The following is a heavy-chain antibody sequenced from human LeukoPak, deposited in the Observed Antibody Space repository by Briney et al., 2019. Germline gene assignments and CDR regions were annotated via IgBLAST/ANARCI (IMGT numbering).Heavy chain of an antibody. CDR2: IYSGDNT. CDR1: GFSVGTNY. Sequence: GGSLRLSCAASGFSVGTNYMTWVRQAPGKGLEWVSIIYSGDNTYYADSVKGRFTISRDSSKNTLNLQMNSLRAEDTAVYFCARDRGGGFCSSTSCSAVSFDIRGQGTMVTVSS. CDR3: ARDRGGGFCSSTSCSAVSFDI. V-gene: IGHV3-53*01. J-gene: IGHJ3*02. D-gene: IGHD2-2*01.